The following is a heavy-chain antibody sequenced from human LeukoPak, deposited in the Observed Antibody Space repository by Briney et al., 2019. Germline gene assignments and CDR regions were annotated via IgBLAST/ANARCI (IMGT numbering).Heavy chain of an antibody. CDR2: INHSGST. CDR1: GFTFGDYA. J-gene: IGHJ5*02. Sequence: RPGGSLRLSCTTSGFTFGDYAMSWVRQAPGKGLEWIGEINHSGSTNYNPSLKSRVTISVDTSKNQFSLKLSSVTAADTAVYYCARGRGDYYGSGSSRFDPWGQGTLVTVSS. D-gene: IGHD3-10*01. V-gene: IGHV4-34*01. CDR3: ARGRGDYYGSGSSRFDP.